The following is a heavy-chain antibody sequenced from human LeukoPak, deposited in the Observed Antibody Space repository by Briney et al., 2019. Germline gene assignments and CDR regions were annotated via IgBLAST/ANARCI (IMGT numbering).Heavy chain of an antibody. Sequence: SQSLSLTCAISGDSASSNSVTWNWIRQSPSRGLKWLGRTYYRSTWYNDYAVSVRGRITVNPDTSKNQFSLHLNSVTPEDTAVYYCARRLTQYDCFDPWGQGILVTVSS. CDR3: ARRLTQYDCFDP. D-gene: IGHD2-2*01. CDR1: GDSASSNSVT. V-gene: IGHV6-1*01. CDR2: TYYRSTWYN. J-gene: IGHJ5*02.